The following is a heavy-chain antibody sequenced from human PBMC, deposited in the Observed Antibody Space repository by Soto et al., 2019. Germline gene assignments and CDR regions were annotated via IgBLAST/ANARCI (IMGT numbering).Heavy chain of an antibody. Sequence: SETLSLTCTVSGGCISSGGYSWGWIRQHPGKGLEWIGYIYYSGRTYYNPSLKSRVTISVDTSKNQFSLKLSSVTAADTAVYYCARDRTNYYYGMDVWGQGTTVTSP. V-gene: IGHV4-31*03. CDR2: IYYSGRT. CDR1: GGCISSGGYS. CDR3: ARDRTNYYYGMDV. D-gene: IGHD2-8*01. J-gene: IGHJ6*02.